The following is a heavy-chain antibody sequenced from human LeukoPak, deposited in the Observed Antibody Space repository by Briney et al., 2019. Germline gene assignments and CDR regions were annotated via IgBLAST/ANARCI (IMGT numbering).Heavy chain of an antibody. Sequence: SETLSLTCTVSGGSISPYFWSWIRQPPGKGLEWVGYISYTGSTNYNPSLKSRVTISVDTSKNQFSLRLTSVTAADTAVYYCARDDYRGVTNFDPWGQGTLVTVSS. D-gene: IGHD3-10*01. J-gene: IGHJ5*02. V-gene: IGHV4-59*01. CDR3: ARDDYRGVTNFDP. CDR1: GGSISPYF. CDR2: ISYTGST.